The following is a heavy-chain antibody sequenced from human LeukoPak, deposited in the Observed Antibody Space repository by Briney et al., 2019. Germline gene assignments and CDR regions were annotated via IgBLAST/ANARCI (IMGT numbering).Heavy chain of an antibody. CDR1: GFTFSSYG. D-gene: IGHD1-7*01. CDR3: ARAHNWKYGSFDF. CDR2: ISGSGGST. J-gene: IGHJ4*02. V-gene: IGHV3-23*01. Sequence: GGSLRLSCAASGFTFSSYGMSWVRQAPGKGLEWVSAISGSGGSTYYADSVKGRFTISRDNSKNTLYLQMNSLRAEGTAVYYCARAHNWKYGSFDFWGQGTLVTVSS.